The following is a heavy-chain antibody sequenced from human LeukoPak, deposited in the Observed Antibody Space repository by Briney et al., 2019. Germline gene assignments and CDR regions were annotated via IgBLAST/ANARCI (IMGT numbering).Heavy chain of an antibody. D-gene: IGHD3-3*01. CDR3: ARDLGAYYDFGRGMDV. CDR2: IYYSGST. J-gene: IGHJ6*02. CDR1: GGSISSGGYY. V-gene: IGHV4-31*03. Sequence: SETLSLTCTVSGGSISSGGYYWSWIRQHPGKGLEWIGYIYYSGSTYYNPSLKSRVTISVDTSKNQFSLKLSSVTAADTAVYYCARDLGAYYDFGRGMDVWGQGTTVTVSS.